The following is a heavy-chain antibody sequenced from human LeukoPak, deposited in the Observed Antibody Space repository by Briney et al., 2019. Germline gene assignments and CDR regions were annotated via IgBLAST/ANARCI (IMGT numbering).Heavy chain of an antibody. J-gene: IGHJ4*02. Sequence: GGSLRLSCAASGFTFRSYSMNWVRQAPGKGLEWVSSISSSSSYIYYADSVKGRFTISRDNAKNSLYLQMNGLRAEGTAFYYCARLSYDSGGYQPWYFDYWGQGTLVTVSS. D-gene: IGHD3-22*01. CDR1: GFTFRSYS. CDR2: ISSSSSYI. CDR3: ARLSYDSGGYQPWYFDY. V-gene: IGHV3-21*01.